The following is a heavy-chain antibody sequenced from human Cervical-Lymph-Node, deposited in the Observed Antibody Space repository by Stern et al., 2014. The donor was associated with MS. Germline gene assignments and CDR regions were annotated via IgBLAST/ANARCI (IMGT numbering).Heavy chain of an antibody. CDR1: GFTFSNYW. V-gene: IGHV3-74*02. J-gene: IGHJ4*02. D-gene: IGHD1-26*01. Sequence: EMQLVESGGGLVPPGGSLRLSCAASGFTFSNYWIHWVRQAPGKGLVWVSRINSDGTGTSYADSVKGRFTISRDNAKNTLYLQMDSLRVDDTAVYYCTRGGLVGASPFDFWGQGTLVTVSP. CDR2: INSDGTGT. CDR3: TRGGLVGASPFDF.